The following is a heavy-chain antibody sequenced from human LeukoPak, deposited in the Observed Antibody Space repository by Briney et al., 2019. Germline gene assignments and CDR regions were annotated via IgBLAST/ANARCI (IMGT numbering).Heavy chain of an antibody. Sequence: PSETLSLTCTVSGGSISSDSYYWSWIRQPAGKGLEWIGRIYTSGSTNFSPSLKSRVTISVDTSKNQFSLKLSSVTAADTAVYYCARCTITPYYFDYWGKGTLVTVSS. CDR3: ARCTITPYYFDY. CDR1: GGSISSDSYY. J-gene: IGHJ4*02. CDR2: IYTSGST. V-gene: IGHV4-61*02. D-gene: IGHD5-12*01.